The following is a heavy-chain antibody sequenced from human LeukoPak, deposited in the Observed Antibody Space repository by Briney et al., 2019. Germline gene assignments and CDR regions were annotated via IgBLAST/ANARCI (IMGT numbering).Heavy chain of an antibody. Sequence: ASVKVSRKASGYTFTSYYMHWVRQAPGQGLEWMGIINPSGGSTSYAQKFQCRVTMTRDTSTSTVYMELSSLRSEDTAVYYCARALGYCSSTSCPIYYYYGMDVWGQGTTVTVSS. CDR2: INPSGGST. CDR3: ARALGYCSSTSCPIYYYYGMDV. CDR1: GYTFTSYY. D-gene: IGHD2-2*03. J-gene: IGHJ6*02. V-gene: IGHV1-46*01.